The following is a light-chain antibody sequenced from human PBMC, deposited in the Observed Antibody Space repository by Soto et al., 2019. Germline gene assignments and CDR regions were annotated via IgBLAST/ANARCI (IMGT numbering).Light chain of an antibody. V-gene: IGLV1-44*01. CDR1: SSNIGSNT. Sequence: QSVLTQPPSASGTPGQRVTISCSGSSSNIGSNTVNWYQQLPGTAPKLLIYSNNQRPSGVPDRFSGSKSGTSVSLAISGLHSEDEADYYCATWDDSLNAFVFGTGTKVTVL. CDR2: SNN. CDR3: ATWDDSLNAFV. J-gene: IGLJ1*01.